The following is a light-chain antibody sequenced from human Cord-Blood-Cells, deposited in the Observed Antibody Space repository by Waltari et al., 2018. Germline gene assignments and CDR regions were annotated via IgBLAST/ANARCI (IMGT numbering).Light chain of an antibody. CDR1: SCDVGGYNY. CDR3: SSYTSSSHAV. Sequence: QSALTQPASVSGSPGQSITISCTGTSCDVGGYNYVSWYQQHPGKAPNLMSYDVSNRPSGGSNRFSGSKSGNTASLTISGLQAEDEADYYCSSYTSSSHAVFGGGTQLTVL. V-gene: IGLV2-14*01. CDR2: DVS. J-gene: IGLJ7*01.